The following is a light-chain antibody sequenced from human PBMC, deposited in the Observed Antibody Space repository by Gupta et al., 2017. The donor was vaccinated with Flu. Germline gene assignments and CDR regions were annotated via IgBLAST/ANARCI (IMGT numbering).Light chain of an antibody. CDR1: HSREHRDGNTY. CDR3: MQGKDWPWT. Sequence: VTLGQPASISCRSSHSREHRDGNTYLSWFQQRPGQAPRRLIYKGSNRDSGVPDRFSGRGSGTDFTLKISRVEAEDVGVYHCMQGKDWPWTFGQGTKVEIK. CDR2: KGS. V-gene: IGKV2-30*02. J-gene: IGKJ1*01.